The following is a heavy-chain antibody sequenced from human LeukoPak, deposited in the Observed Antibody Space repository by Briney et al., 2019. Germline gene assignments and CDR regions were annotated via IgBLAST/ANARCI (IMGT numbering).Heavy chain of an antibody. CDR1: GGSFSGYY. V-gene: IGHV4-34*01. J-gene: IGHJ5*02. CDR2: INHSGST. CDR3: ARGYGSSSVWFDP. Sequence: SETLSHTCAVYGGSFSGYYWSWIRQPPGKGLEWIGEINHSGSTNYNPSLKSRVTISVDTSKNQFSLKLSSVTAADTAVYYCARGYGSSSVWFDPWGQGTLVTVSS. D-gene: IGHD6-6*01.